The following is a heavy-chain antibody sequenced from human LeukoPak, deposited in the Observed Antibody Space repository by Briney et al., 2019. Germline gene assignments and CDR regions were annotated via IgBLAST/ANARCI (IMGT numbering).Heavy chain of an antibody. D-gene: IGHD3-3*01. CDR3: ARGVRITIFGVVIENWFDP. V-gene: IGHV4-59*01. CDR2: IYYSGST. Sequence: PSETLSLTWTVSGGSISSYYWSWIRQPPGKGLEWIGFIYYSGSTNYNPSLKSRVTISVDTSKNQFSLKLSSVTAADTAVYYCARGVRITIFGVVIENWFDPWGQGTPVTVSS. J-gene: IGHJ5*02. CDR1: GGSISSYY.